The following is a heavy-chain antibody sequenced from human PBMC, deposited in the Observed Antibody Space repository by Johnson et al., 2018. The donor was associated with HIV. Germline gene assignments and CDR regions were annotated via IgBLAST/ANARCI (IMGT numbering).Heavy chain of an antibody. Sequence: QVQLVEPRGAVVQPGRSLRLSCAASGFTFTFYAMHWVRQAPGKGLEWVAVISYDGSNKYYADYVKGRFTISRDNSKNTLYLQMNSLRVEDTALYYCARVRTGDSSGYHDAFDIWGQGTMVTVSS. D-gene: IGHD3-22*01. V-gene: IGHV3-30-3*01. J-gene: IGHJ3*02. CDR1: GFTFTFYA. CDR3: ARVRTGDSSGYHDAFDI. CDR2: ISYDGSNK.